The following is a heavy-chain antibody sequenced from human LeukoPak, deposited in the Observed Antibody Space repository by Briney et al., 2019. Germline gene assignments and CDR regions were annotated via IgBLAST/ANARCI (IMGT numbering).Heavy chain of an antibody. CDR3: ARDSHSYGDYLNPPYFDY. CDR1: GFTFSDNY. Sequence: GGSLRLSCAASGFTFSDNYMTWVRQAPGKGLEWLSYISGNGGVIQYADSVKGRFTISRDNAKNSLYLQMNSLRAEDTAVYYCARDSHSYGDYLNPPYFDYWGQGTLVTVSS. J-gene: IGHJ4*02. D-gene: IGHD4-17*01. V-gene: IGHV3-11*04. CDR2: ISGNGGVI.